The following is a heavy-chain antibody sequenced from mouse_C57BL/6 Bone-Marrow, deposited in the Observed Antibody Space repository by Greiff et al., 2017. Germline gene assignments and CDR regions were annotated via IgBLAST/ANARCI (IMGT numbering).Heavy chain of an antibody. J-gene: IGHJ2*01. CDR2: INPSNGGT. V-gene: IGHV1-53*01. Sequence: VQLQQSGTELVKPGASVKLSCKASGYTFTSYWMHWVKQRPGQGLEWIGNINPSNGGTNYNEKFKSKATLTVDKSSSTAYMQLSSLTSEDSAVYYCARRSYDGYYVVDYWGQGTTLTVSS. CDR1: GYTFTSYW. D-gene: IGHD2-3*01. CDR3: ARRSYDGYYVVDY.